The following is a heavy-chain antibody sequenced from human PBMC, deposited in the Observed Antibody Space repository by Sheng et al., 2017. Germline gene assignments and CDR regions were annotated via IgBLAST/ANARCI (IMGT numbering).Heavy chain of an antibody. Sequence: EVQLVESGGGLLQPGGSLRLSCAASGFTFSSYAMSWVRQAPGKGLEWVSAISGSGGSTYYADSVRGRFTVSRDNSKNTLSLQMNSLRAEDTALFYCAKGSDSSTWDLDYWGQGTLVTVSS. V-gene: IGHV3-23*04. D-gene: IGHD3-22*01. CDR3: AKGSDSSTWDLDY. J-gene: IGHJ4*02. CDR1: GFTFSSYA. CDR2: ISGSGGST.